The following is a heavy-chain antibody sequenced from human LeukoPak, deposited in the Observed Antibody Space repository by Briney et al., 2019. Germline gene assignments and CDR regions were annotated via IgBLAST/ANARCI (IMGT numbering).Heavy chain of an antibody. Sequence: PSETQSLTCTVSGGSISSYYWSWIRQPPGKGLEWIGYIYYSGSTNYNPSLKSRVTISVDTSKNQFSLKLSSVTAADTAVYYCARAPTVSNAAYFDYWGQGTLVTVSS. CDR1: GGSISSYY. CDR3: ARAPTVSNAAYFDY. J-gene: IGHJ4*02. CDR2: IYYSGST. V-gene: IGHV4-59*01. D-gene: IGHD4-17*01.